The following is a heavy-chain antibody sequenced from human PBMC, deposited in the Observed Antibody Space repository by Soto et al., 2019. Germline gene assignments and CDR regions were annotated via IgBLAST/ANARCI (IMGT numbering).Heavy chain of an antibody. J-gene: IGHJ4*02. V-gene: IGHV1-18*01. CDR1: GYTFTSYG. CDR2: ISAYNGNT. CDR3: AISLTGTTRRAGDY. Sequence: ASVKVSFKASGYTFTSYGISWVRQAPGQGLEWMGWISAYNGNTNYAQKLQGRVTMTTDTSTSTAYMELSSLRSEDTAVYYCAISLTGTTRRAGDYWGQGTLVTVSS. D-gene: IGHD1-20*01.